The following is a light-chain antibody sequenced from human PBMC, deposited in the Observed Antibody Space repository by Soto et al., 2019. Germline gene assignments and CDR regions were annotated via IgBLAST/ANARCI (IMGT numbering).Light chain of an antibody. CDR3: QVWDTYTLSGV. V-gene: IGLV3-21*02. Sequence: SYELTQPPSVSVAPGQTASITCGGDNIETKGVHWYQRKPGQAPILVVYDDTDRPSGIPDRFSGSNSGNTATLTISRVEAGDEADYYCQVWDTYTLSGVFGGGTKVTVL. J-gene: IGLJ3*02. CDR1: NIETKG. CDR2: DDT.